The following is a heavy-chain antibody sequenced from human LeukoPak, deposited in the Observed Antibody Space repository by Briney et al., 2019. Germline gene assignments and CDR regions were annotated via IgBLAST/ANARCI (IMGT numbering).Heavy chain of an antibody. V-gene: IGHV4-59*01. D-gene: IGHD3-10*01. CDR3: ARVYGSGSYRPYYFDY. J-gene: IGHJ4*02. CDR1: GGSISSYY. Sequence: SETLSLTCTVSGGSISSYYWSWIRQPPGKGLEWIGYIYYSGSTNYNPSLKSRVTISVDTSKNQFSLKLSSVTAADTAVYYCARVYGSGSYRPYYFDYWGQGTPVTVSS. CDR2: IYYSGST.